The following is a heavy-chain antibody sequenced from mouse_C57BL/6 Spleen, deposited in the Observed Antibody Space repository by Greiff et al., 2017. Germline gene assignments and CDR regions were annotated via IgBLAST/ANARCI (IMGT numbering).Heavy chain of an antibody. Sequence: QVQLQQSGAELVKPGASVKLSCKASGYTFTSYWMQWVKQRPGQGLEWIGEIDPSDSYTNYNQKFKGKATLTVDTSSSTAYMQLSSLTSEDSAVYYCARWESKRYYFDYWGQGTTLTVSS. V-gene: IGHV1-50*01. CDR2: IDPSDSYT. J-gene: IGHJ2*01. CDR1: GYTFTSYW. D-gene: IGHD4-1*01. CDR3: ARWESKRYYFDY.